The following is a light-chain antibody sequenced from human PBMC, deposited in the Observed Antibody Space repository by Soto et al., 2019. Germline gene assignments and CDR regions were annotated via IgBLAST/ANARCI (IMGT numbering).Light chain of an antibody. J-gene: IGKJ1*01. V-gene: IGKV3-15*01. CDR3: QQYKTCLSTWT. Sequence: EIVMTQSPATLSVSPGESATLSCRASQSVINNLAWYQQQPGQAPRLLIYGASTRATGFPVRFSGSGSGTEFNLTSSILQSEDFAVYYWQQYKTCLSTWTFGQGTQGEIK. CDR1: QSVINN. CDR2: GAS.